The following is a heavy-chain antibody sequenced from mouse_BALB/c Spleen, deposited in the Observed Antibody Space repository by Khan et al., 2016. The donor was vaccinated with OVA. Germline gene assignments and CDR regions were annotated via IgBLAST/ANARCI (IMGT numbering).Heavy chain of an antibody. CDR3: ARSGYGSFAY. J-gene: IGHJ3*01. V-gene: IGHV1S29*02. D-gene: IGHD1-2*01. CDR2: IFPNNGGT. CDR1: GYTFTDYN. Sequence: IQLVQSGPELVKPGASVKISCKASGYTFTDYNMDWVKQTHGESLEWIGYIFPNNGGTGYNQKFRTKATLTVDNSSSTAYMELRSLTSEDSAVYDCARSGYGSFAYWGQGTLVTVSA.